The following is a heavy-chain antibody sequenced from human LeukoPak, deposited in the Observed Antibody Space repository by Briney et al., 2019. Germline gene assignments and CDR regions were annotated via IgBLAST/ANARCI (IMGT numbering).Heavy chain of an antibody. D-gene: IGHD5-18*01. J-gene: IGHJ4*02. CDR3: GRDPKLGIRGYTYGYIDY. CDR1: GYTFSTYA. V-gene: IGHV7-4-1*02. Sequence: VASVKVSCKTSGYTFSTYAISWVRQAPGQGLEWMGWINTNTGNPTYAQGFFTGRYVFSLDTSVSTAYLQINGLKADDTAVYYCGRDPKLGIRGYTYGYIDYWGQGTLVTVAS. CDR2: INTNTGNP.